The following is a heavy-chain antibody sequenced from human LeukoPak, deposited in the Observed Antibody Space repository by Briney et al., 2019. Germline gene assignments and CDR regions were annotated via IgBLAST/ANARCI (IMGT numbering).Heavy chain of an antibody. Sequence: GGSLRLSCAASGFTFSSYAMSWVRQAPGKGLEWVSAISGSGGSTYYADSVKGRFTISRDNSKNTLYLQMNSLRAEDTAVYYCAKGGRDPLDYYYMDVWGKGTTVTVSS. V-gene: IGHV3-23*01. CDR3: AKGGRDPLDYYYMDV. J-gene: IGHJ6*03. CDR2: ISGSGGST. D-gene: IGHD3-10*01. CDR1: GFTFSSYA.